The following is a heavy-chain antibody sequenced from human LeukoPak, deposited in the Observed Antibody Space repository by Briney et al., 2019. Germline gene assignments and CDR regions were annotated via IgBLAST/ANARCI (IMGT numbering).Heavy chain of an antibody. D-gene: IGHD5-18*01. CDR1: GGSISSGGYY. CDR3: ARRVDTAMVYFDY. V-gene: IGHV4-31*03. CDR2: IYYSGST. Sequence: SQTLSLTCTVSGGSISSGGYYWSWIRQHPGKGLEWIGYIYYSGSTYYNPSLKSRVTISVDTSKNQFSLKLSSVTAADTAVYYCARRVDTAMVYFDYWGQGTLVTVSS. J-gene: IGHJ4*02.